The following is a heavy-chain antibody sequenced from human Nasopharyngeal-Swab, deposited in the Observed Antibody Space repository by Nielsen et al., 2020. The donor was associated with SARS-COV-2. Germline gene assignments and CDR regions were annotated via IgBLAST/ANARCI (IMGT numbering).Heavy chain of an antibody. Sequence: GESLKISCAASGFTFSSYGRHWVRQAPGKGLEWVAVIWYDGSNKYYADSVKGRFTISRDNSKNTLYLQMNSLRAEDTAVYYCARDIPFAVTGTTPPDAFDIWGQGTMVTVSS. CDR1: GFTFSSYG. CDR3: ARDIPFAVTGTTPPDAFDI. D-gene: IGHD1-7*01. V-gene: IGHV3-33*01. J-gene: IGHJ3*02. CDR2: IWYDGSNK.